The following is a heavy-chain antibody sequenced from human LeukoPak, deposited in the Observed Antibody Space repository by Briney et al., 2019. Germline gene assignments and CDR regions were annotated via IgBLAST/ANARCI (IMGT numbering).Heavy chain of an antibody. CDR3: ARRIVGATAFESDY. J-gene: IGHJ4*02. Sequence: RASVKVSCKASGYTFTGYYMHWVRQAPGQGLEWMGWINPNSGGTNYAQKFQGRVTMTRDTSISTAYMELSRLRSDDTAVYYCARRIVGATAFESDYWGQGTLVTVSS. D-gene: IGHD1-26*01. CDR2: INPNSGGT. CDR1: GYTFTGYY. V-gene: IGHV1-2*02.